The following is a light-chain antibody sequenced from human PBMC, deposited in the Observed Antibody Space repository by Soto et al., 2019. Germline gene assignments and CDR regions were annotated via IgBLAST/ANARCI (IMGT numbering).Light chain of an antibody. V-gene: IGKV3-15*01. CDR1: QSVAGN. Sequence: EIVMKQSPVTLSVSPGDTATLSCRASQSVAGNLAWYQQKPGQPPRLLIYGVSTRATGVPARFSGSGSETDFSLTISSLQIEDFALYYCQQSNNWPPLTFGGGTKVDIK. CDR2: GVS. CDR3: QQSNNWPPLT. J-gene: IGKJ4*01.